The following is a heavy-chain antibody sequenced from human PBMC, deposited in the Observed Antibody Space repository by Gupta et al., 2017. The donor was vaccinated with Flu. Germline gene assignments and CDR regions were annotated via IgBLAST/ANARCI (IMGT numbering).Heavy chain of an antibody. V-gene: IGHV4-59*01. Sequence: QVQLQESGPGLVKPSETLSLTCTVSGGSISSYYCSWIRQPPGKGLEGIGYIYYSGSTNYNPSLQSLVTISVDTSKNQFSLTLSSVTAADTAVYYCSRGAGPLPDYWGQGTLVPVSS. D-gene: IGHD6-19*01. J-gene: IGHJ4*02. CDR2: IYYSGST. CDR1: GGSISSYY. CDR3: SRGAGPLPDY.